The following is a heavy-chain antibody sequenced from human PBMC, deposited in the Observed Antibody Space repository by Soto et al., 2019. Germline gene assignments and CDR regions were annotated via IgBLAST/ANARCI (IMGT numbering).Heavy chain of an antibody. V-gene: IGHV5-51*01. Sequence: GESLKISCKGSGYSFTSYWIGWVRQMPGKGLEWMGIIYPGDSDTRYSPSFQGQVTISADKSISTAYLQWSSLKASDTAMYYCARSREFYDYHTKHLDYWGQGTLVTVSS. CDR1: GYSFTSYW. D-gene: IGHD5-12*01. CDR3: ARSREFYDYHTKHLDY. CDR2: IYPGDSDT. J-gene: IGHJ4*02.